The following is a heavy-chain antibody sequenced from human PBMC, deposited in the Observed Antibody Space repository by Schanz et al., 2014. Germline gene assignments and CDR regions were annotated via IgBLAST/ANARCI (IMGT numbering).Heavy chain of an antibody. CDR1: GGTFNSYT. V-gene: IGHV1-18*01. Sequence: QVQLVQSGAEVKKPGSSMKVSCKASGGTFNSYTISWVRQAPGQGLEWLGWIRPDNGHTTYSQKVRDRVIFTTDTSANTAYMELRSLRSDDTAHYYCVRVPSRDVSFDLWGRGTLVTVSS. J-gene: IGHJ2*01. CDR2: IRPDNGHT. CDR3: VRVPSRDVSFDL. D-gene: IGHD3-16*01.